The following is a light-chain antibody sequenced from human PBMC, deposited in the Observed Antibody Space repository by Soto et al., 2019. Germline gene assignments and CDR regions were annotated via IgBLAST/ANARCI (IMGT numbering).Light chain of an antibody. V-gene: IGKV1-16*01. Sequence: DIQLTQSPSSLSGSVGDRVTITCRASQTIHNYLNWYQQIPGKAPKLLIYAASNLRGGVPSRFSGGGSGTEFTLTISSLQPDDFATYYCQQYNSYFLYSFGQGTKVDIK. CDR1: QTIHNY. CDR3: QQYNSYFLYS. CDR2: AAS. J-gene: IGKJ2*01.